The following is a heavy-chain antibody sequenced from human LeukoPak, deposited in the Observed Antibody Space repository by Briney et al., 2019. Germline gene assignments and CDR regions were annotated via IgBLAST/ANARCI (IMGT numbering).Heavy chain of an antibody. CDR1: GGSISSSSYY. J-gene: IGHJ3*02. CDR3: ARDIRVEMATIFSFDI. V-gene: IGHV4-39*07. Sequence: SETLSLTCTVPGGSISSSSYYWGWIRQPPGKGLEWIGSIYHSGSTYYNPSLKSRVTISVDTSKNQFSLKLSSVTAADTAVYYCARDIRVEMATIFSFDIWGQGTMVTVSS. CDR2: IYHSGST. D-gene: IGHD5-24*01.